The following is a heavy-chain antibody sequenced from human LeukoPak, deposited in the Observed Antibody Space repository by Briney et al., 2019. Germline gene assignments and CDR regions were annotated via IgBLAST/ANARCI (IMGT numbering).Heavy chain of an antibody. CDR2: ISGSGGST. J-gene: IGHJ4*02. CDR1: GFTFSSYA. D-gene: IGHD2-2*01. Sequence: GGSLRLSCAASGFTFSSYAMSWVRQAPGKELEWVSAISGSGGSTYYADSVKGRFTISRDNSKNTLYLQMNSLRAEDTAVYYCAKYVQSSVVVPTPYDYWGQGTLVTVSS. V-gene: IGHV3-23*01. CDR3: AKYVQSSVVVPTPYDY.